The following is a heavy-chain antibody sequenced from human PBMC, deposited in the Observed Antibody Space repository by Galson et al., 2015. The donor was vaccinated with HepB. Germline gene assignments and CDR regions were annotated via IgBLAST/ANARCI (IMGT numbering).Heavy chain of an antibody. CDR2: IYYSGST. V-gene: IGHV4-31*03. CDR1: GGSISSGGYY. D-gene: IGHD3-22*01. J-gene: IGHJ5*02. CDR3: ARQPNYYDSSGYPVRWFDP. Sequence: TLSLTCTVSGGSISSGGYYWSWIRQHPGKGLEWIGYIYYSGSTYYNPSLKSRVTISVDTSKNQFSLKLSSVTAADTAVYYCARQPNYYDSSGYPVRWFDPWGQGTLVTVSS.